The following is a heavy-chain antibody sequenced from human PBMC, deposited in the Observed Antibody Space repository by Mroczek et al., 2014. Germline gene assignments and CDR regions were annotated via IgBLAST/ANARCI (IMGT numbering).Heavy chain of an antibody. Sequence: QVQLQESGPGLVKPSQTLSLTCTVSGGSISSGSYYWSWIRQPAGKGLEWIGRIYTSGSTNYNPSLKSRVTISVDTSKNQFSLKLSSVTAADTAVYYCASKGPGGDYWGQGTLVTVSS. D-gene: IGHD3-16*01. CDR1: GGSISSGSYY. CDR2: IYTSGST. CDR3: ASKGPGGDY. V-gene: IGHV4-61*02. J-gene: IGHJ4*02.